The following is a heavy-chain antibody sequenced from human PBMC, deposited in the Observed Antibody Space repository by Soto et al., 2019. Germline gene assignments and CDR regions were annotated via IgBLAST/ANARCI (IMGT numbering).Heavy chain of an antibody. CDR3: ARLMGKAPYYYYGMDV. CDR1: GGSISSGGYS. Sequence: SETLSLTCAVSGGSISSGGYSWSWIRQPPGKGLEWMGYIYHSGSTYYNPSLKSRVTISVDRSKNQFSRKLSSVTAADTAVYYCARLMGKAPYYYYGMDVWVQGTTVTVSS. CDR2: IYHSGST. J-gene: IGHJ6*02. V-gene: IGHV4-30-2*01. D-gene: IGHD2-8*01.